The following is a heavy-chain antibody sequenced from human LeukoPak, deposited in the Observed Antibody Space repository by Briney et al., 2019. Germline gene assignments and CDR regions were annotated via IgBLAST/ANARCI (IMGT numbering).Heavy chain of an antibody. V-gene: IGHV3-49*03. CDR2: IRSKAYGGTT. CDR1: GFTFGDYA. J-gene: IGHJ3*02. D-gene: IGHD6-13*01. CDR3: ARDDSTWYPNYPFDI. Sequence: PGGSLRLSCTASGFTFGDYAMSWFRQAPGKGLEWVSFIRSKAYGGTTEYAASVKGRFTISRDDSKSTAYLQLNSLKTEDTAVYYCARDDSTWYPNYPFDIWGQGTMVTVSS.